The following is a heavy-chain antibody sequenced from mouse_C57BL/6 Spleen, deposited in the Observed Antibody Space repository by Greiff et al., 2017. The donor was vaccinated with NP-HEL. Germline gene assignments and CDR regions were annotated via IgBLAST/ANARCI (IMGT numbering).Heavy chain of an antibody. CDR3: ARVGTGDYDENFDY. V-gene: IGHV3-6*01. D-gene: IGHD2-4*01. CDR1: GYSITSGYY. Sequence: ESGPGLVKPSQSLSLTCSVTGYSITSGYYWNWIRQFPGNKLEWMGYISYDGSNNYNPSLKNRISITRDTSKNQFFLKLNSVTTEDTATYYCARVGTGDYDENFDYWGQGTTLTVSS. J-gene: IGHJ2*01. CDR2: ISYDGSN.